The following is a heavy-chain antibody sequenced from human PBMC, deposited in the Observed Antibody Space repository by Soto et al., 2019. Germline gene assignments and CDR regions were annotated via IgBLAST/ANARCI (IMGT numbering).Heavy chain of an antibody. Sequence: QVQLQQWGAGLLKPSETLSLTCAVYGGSFSGYYWSWIRQPPGKGLERIGEINHSGSTNYNPSLKSRVTISVDTSKNQFSLKLSSVTAADTAVYYCARGASGYYDSSGYYSPYYFDYWGQGTLVTVSS. CDR3: ARGASGYYDSSGYYSPYYFDY. CDR1: GGSFSGYY. CDR2: INHSGST. V-gene: IGHV4-34*01. D-gene: IGHD3-22*01. J-gene: IGHJ4*02.